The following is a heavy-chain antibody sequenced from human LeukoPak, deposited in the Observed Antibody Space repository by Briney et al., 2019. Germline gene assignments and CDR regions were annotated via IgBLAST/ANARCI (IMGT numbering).Heavy chain of an antibody. V-gene: IGHV1-24*01. Sequence: ASVKVSCKVSGYTLTELSMHWVRQAPGKGLEWMGGFDPEDGETIYAQKFQGRVTMTEDTSTDTAYMELSSLRSEDTVVYYCATDLRGSYSRRFDPWGQGTLVTVSS. CDR3: ATDLRGSYSRRFDP. D-gene: IGHD3-10*01. CDR2: FDPEDGET. CDR1: GYTLTELS. J-gene: IGHJ5*02.